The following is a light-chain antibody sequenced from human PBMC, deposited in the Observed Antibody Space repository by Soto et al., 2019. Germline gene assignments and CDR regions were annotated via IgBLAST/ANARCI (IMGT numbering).Light chain of an antibody. CDR3: QQSYSTPTWT. CDR2: AAS. J-gene: IGKJ1*01. CDR1: QSISSY. Sequence: EIQMTQFSSSLSASLVEVVTITCRSSQSISSYLNWYQQKPGKAPKLLIYAASSLQSGVPSRFSGSGSGTDFTLTIRSLQPEDFATYYCQQSYSTPTWTCGQGPKGDIK. V-gene: IGKV1-39*01.